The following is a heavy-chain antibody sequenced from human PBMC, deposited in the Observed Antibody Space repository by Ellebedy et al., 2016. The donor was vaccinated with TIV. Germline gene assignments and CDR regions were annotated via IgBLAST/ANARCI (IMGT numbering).Heavy chain of an antibody. J-gene: IGHJ3*01. CDR2: IDYSGVT. V-gene: IGHV4-59*08. CDR3: ARRMVAADIGGFDF. CDR1: GGSMRGYY. Sequence: SETLSLTCAVSGGSMRGYYWSWIRQPPGKRLEYMGNIDYSGVTKYNPSLKSRVTVSVDTSNNQFSLTLNSVTAADTAVYYCARRMVAADIGGFDFWGQGTMVIVSS. D-gene: IGHD6-13*01.